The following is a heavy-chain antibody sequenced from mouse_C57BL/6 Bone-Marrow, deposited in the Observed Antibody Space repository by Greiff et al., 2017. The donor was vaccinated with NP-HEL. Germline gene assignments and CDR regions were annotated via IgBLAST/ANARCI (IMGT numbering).Heavy chain of an antibody. Sequence: EVKLVESGGDLVKPGGSLKLSCAASGFTFGSYGMSWVRQTPAKRLEWVATISSGGSYTSYPDSVKGRFTISRDNAKNTLYLQLSSLKSEDTAMYYCARHYYSNYFDYWGQGTTLTVSS. CDR1: GFTFGSYG. D-gene: IGHD2-5*01. CDR2: ISSGGSYT. CDR3: ARHYYSNYFDY. V-gene: IGHV5-6*01. J-gene: IGHJ2*01.